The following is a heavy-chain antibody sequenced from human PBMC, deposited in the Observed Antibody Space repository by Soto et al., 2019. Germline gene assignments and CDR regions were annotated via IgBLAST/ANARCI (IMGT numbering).Heavy chain of an antibody. J-gene: IGHJ6*02. CDR1: GYSFTGYY. CDR2: INPNSGGT. Sequence: ASVKVSCKASGYSFTGYYAHWVRQAPGQGLEWMGWINPNSGGTHYAQKFQGRVTLTRDTSVSTAYMELSRLRSDDTAVYYCARDKVGDCRSRTCYTWGLAESYGMDVWGQGTTVTVSS. CDR3: ARDKVGDCRSRTCYTWGLAESYGMDV. D-gene: IGHD2-2*02. V-gene: IGHV1-2*02.